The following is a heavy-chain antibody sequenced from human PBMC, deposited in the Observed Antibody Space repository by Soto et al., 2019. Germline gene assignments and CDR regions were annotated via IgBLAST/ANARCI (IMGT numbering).Heavy chain of an antibody. Sequence: PGGSLRLSCAASGFTFRSNWMSWVRQAPGKGLEWVANIKQDGSEKYYVDSVKGRFTISRDNAKNSLYLQMNSLRAEDTAVYYCATPRGGWLTPPVWGQGTLVTVSS. J-gene: IGHJ4*02. CDR2: IKQDGSEK. D-gene: IGHD5-12*01. CDR3: ATPRGGWLTPPV. CDR1: GFTFRSNW. V-gene: IGHV3-7*03.